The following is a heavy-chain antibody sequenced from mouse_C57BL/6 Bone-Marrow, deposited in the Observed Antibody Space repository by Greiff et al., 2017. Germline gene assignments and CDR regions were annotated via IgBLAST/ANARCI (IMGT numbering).Heavy chain of an antibody. CDR1: EYEFPSYD. V-gene: IGHV5-2*01. Sequence: EVKLVESGGGLVQPGESLKLSCESNEYEFPSYDMSWVRKTPGKRLELVAAINSDGGSTYYPDTMERRFIISRDNTKKTLYMQMSSLRSEDTALYYCARHYSSSYAMDYWGQGTSVTVSS. D-gene: IGHD1-1*01. J-gene: IGHJ4*01. CDR2: INSDGGST. CDR3: ARHYSSSYAMDY.